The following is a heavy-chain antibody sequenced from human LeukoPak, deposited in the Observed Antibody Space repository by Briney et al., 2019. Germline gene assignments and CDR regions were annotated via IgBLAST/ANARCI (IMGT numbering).Heavy chain of an antibody. CDR3: ARLTSFYYFDY. D-gene: IGHD2-2*01. J-gene: IGHJ4*02. CDR1: GGSISSYY. CDR2: IYTSGST. Sequence: SETLSLTCTVSGGSISSYYWSWIRQPPGKGLEWIGYIYTSGSTNYNPSLKSRVTISVGTSKNQFSLKLSSVTAADTAVYYCARLTSFYYFDYWGQGTLVTVSS. V-gene: IGHV4-4*09.